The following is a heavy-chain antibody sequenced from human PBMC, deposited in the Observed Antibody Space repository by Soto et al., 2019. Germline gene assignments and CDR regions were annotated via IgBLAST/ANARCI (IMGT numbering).Heavy chain of an antibody. Sequence: SETLSLTCTFSCGSMNNNYWSWIRQPPGRGLEWIGYVFSNGRTDYNPSLESRVTILVDTSRNQLSLKLRSVTAADTAVYYCARGGDNSPWYYSLWGRGTLVTVSS. CDR3: ARGGDNSPWYYSL. D-gene: IGHD3-10*01. V-gene: IGHV4-59*01. CDR2: VFSNGRT. CDR1: CGSMNNNY. J-gene: IGHJ4*02.